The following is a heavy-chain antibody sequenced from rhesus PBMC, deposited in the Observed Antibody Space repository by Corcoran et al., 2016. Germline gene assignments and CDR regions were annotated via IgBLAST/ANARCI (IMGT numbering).Heavy chain of an antibody. V-gene: IGHV4S7*01. CDR3: ARDSRYLDWLT. J-gene: IGHJ4*01. CDR2: FYGNSGST. D-gene: IGHD3-3*01. CDR1: GVSIRVPYY. Sequence: VQLQASGPGLVKPSEPLSLTCAVSGVSIRVPYYWGSIRHHPGKGLEWSGNFYGNSGSTYYNPSRKSRVTISKDTSKNQFSLKLSSVTAADTAVYYCARDSRYLDWLTWGQGVLVTVSS.